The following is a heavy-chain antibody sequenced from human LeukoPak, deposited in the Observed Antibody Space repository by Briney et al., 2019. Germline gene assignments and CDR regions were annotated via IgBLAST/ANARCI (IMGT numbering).Heavy chain of an antibody. CDR2: TRNKANSYTT. Sequence: GGSLRLSCAASGFTFSDNYMDWVRQAPGKGLEWVGRTRNKANSYTTEYAASVKGRFTISRDDSKNSLYLQMNSLKTEDTAVYYCACFGGAGYYYMDVWGKGTTVTVSS. CDR3: ACFGGAGYYYMDV. D-gene: IGHD3-3*01. J-gene: IGHJ6*03. V-gene: IGHV3-72*01. CDR1: GFTFSDNY.